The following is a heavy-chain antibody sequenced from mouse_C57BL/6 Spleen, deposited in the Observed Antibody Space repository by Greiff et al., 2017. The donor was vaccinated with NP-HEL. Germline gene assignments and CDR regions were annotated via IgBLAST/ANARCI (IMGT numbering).Heavy chain of an antibody. CDR3: ARRVGSSGYFDY. V-gene: IGHV5-17*01. CDR1: GFTFSDYG. D-gene: IGHD1-1*01. CDR2: ISSGSSTI. Sequence: EVQLVESGGGLVKPGGSLKLSCAASGFTFSDYGMHWVRQAPEKGLEWVAYISSGSSTIYYADTVKGRFTISRDNAKNTLFLQMTSLRSEDTAMYYCARRVGSSGYFDYWGQGTTLTVSS. J-gene: IGHJ2*01.